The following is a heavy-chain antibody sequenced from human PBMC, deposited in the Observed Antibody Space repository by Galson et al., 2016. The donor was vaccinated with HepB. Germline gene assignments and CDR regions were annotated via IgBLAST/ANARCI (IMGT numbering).Heavy chain of an antibody. CDR3: ARMVPLYSGGWYVRGDGWFDP. D-gene: IGHD6-13*01. CDR1: GFTFSHYF. V-gene: IGHV3-11*01. Sequence: SLRLSCAASGFTFSHYFVSWIRQAPGKGLEWVSYISGSADSRRYADSVKGRVTITRDNSKNSLYLQMNNLRAEDTAVYYCARMVPLYSGGWYVRGDGWFDPWGQGTLVTVSS. J-gene: IGHJ5*02. CDR2: ISGSADSR.